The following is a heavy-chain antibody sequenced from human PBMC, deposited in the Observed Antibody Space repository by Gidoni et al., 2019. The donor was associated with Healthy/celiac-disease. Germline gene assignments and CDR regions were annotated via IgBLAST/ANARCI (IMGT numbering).Heavy chain of an antibody. CDR3: ARIRSPVDNYYDSSGYHQNWSFDY. CDR2: IDWDDDK. J-gene: IGHJ4*02. Sequence: QVTLRESGPALVKPTQTLTLTCTFSGFSLSTSGMCVSWIRQPPGKALEWLARIDWDDDKYYSTSLKTRLTISKDTSKNQVVLTMTNMDPVDTATYYCARIRSPVDNYYDSSGYHQNWSFDYWGQGTLVTVSS. V-gene: IGHV2-70*15. D-gene: IGHD3-22*01. CDR1: GFSLSTSGMC.